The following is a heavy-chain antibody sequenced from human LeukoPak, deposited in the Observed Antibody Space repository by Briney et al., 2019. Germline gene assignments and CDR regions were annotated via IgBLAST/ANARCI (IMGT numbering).Heavy chain of an antibody. CDR1: GGSISSYY. V-gene: IGHV4-59*01. CDR2: IYYSGST. J-gene: IGHJ2*01. Sequence: SETLSLTCTVSGGSISSYYWSWIRQPPGKGLEWIGYIYYSGSTNYNPSLKSRVTISVDTSKNQFSLKLSSVTAADTAVYYCAMYYDILTGWYFDLWGRGTLVTVSS. D-gene: IGHD3-9*01. CDR3: AMYYDILTGWYFDL.